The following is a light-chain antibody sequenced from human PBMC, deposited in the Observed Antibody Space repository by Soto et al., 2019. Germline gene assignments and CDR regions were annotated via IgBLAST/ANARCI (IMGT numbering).Light chain of an antibody. J-gene: IGKJ4*01. Sequence: DIQMTQSPSTLSASVGDRVSITCRASQSIDDWLAWHQQKPGKAPKLLIYKASTLESGVPPRFSGSGSGTEFTLTINCLQPDDFATYYCLQYHSFALTFGGGTTVEI. CDR3: LQYHSFALT. CDR2: KAS. V-gene: IGKV1-5*03. CDR1: QSIDDW.